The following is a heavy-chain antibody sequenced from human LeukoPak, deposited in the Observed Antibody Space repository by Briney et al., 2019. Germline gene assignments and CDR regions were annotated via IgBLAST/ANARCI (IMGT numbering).Heavy chain of an antibody. V-gene: IGHV1-2*02. D-gene: IGHD2-2*01. J-gene: IGHJ5*02. CDR1: GYTFTDYY. CDR3: ARGSGCSSTSCYSPLLDP. CDR2: INPKSGGT. Sequence: ASVKVSCKASGYTFTDYYMHWVRQAPGQGLEWMGWINPKSGGTNYAQKFKGRVTITRDTSISTAYMEMSRLRWDDRAGYYCARGSGCSSTSCYSPLLDPWGQGTLVTVSS.